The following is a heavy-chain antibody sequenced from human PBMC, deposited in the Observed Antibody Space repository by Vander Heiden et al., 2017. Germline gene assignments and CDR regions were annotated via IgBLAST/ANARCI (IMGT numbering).Heavy chain of an antibody. CDR3: ANDLNYQLLYYRFDY. CDR1: GWTLEDYA. V-gene: IGHV3-9*01. Sequence: EVQLVESGGGLVQPGRSRRLSCAASGWTLEDYAMHWVRQGPRKELEWVSGISWNSGSIVYADSVKGRFTISRDNAKNSLYLQMNSLRAEDTALYYCANDLNYQLLYYRFDYWGQGTLVTVSS. CDR2: ISWNSGSI. J-gene: IGHJ4*02. D-gene: IGHD2-2*02.